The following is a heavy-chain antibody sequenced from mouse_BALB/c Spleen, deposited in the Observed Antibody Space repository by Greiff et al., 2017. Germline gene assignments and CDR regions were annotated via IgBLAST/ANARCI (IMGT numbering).Heavy chain of an antibody. CDR3: AREGIYYDYDEDWFAY. Sequence: EVKVEESGPGLVKPSQSLSLTCTVTGYSITSDYAWNWIRQFPGNKLEWMGYISYSGSTSYNPSLKSRISITRDTSKNQFFLQLNSVTTEDTATYYCAREGIYYDYDEDWFAYWGQGTLVTVSA. CDR2: ISYSGST. CDR1: GYSITSDYA. D-gene: IGHD2-4*01. V-gene: IGHV3-2*02. J-gene: IGHJ3*01.